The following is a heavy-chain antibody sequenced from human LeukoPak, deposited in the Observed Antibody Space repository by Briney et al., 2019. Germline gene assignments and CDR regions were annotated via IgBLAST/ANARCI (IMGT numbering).Heavy chain of an antibody. D-gene: IGHD3-10*01. J-gene: IGHJ4*02. Sequence: ASVKVSCKASGYTFTSYYMHWVRQAPGQGLEWIGIINPSGGSTSYAQKFQGRVTMTRDTSTSTVYMELSSLRSEDTAVYYCAREELGSGSYSPAPFDYWGQGTLVTVSS. V-gene: IGHV1-46*01. CDR1: GYTFTSYY. CDR2: INPSGGST. CDR3: AREELGSGSYSPAPFDY.